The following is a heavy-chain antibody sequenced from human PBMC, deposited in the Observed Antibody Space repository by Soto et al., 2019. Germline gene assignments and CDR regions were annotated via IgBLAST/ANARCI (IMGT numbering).Heavy chain of an antibody. CDR3: ARDPRIYCTSSSCHSYFDS. CDR2: FIPVFGTT. V-gene: IGHV1-69*01. J-gene: IGHJ4*02. Sequence: QVQLVQSGAEVKKPGSSLKLSCRASGGSFTSYSISWLRQAPGQGLEWMGGFIPVFGTTSYAQRLQGRVTITADESTSTAYLDLSSLISEDTAVYYCARDPRIYCTSSSCHSYFDSWGQGTLVTVSS. CDR1: GGSFTSYS. D-gene: IGHD2-2*01.